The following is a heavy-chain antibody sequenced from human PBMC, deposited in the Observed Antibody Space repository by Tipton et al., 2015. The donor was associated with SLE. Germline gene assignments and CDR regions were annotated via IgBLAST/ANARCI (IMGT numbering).Heavy chain of an antibody. CDR3: ARLGPHSTYSSAWYVNY. V-gene: IGHV4-39*07. CDR2: IYYTGGT. CDR1: GDSISSSNFY. J-gene: IGHJ4*02. D-gene: IGHD6-19*01. Sequence: TLSLTCNVSGDSISSSNFYWGWIRQPPGKGLEWIGSIYYTGGTFYTPSLKSRGTISMDTSKNHFSLRVSSLTAADTAVYYCARLGPHSTYSSAWYVNYWGQGTLVTVSS.